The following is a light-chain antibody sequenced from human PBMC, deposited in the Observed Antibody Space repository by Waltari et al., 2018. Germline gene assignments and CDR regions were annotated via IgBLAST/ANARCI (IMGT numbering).Light chain of an antibody. CDR3: HLWDSSTVNWV. J-gene: IGLJ3*02. V-gene: IGLV3-21*04. CDR2: YDN. CDR1: DIGSKS. Sequence: SYVPTQPPSVSVAPGKTASITRGGDDIGSKSAHWFQQKPGQAPVLVIYYDNDRPSGIPERFSGSNSGNTATLTISRVEAGDEADYYCHLWDSSTVNWVFGGGTKLTVL.